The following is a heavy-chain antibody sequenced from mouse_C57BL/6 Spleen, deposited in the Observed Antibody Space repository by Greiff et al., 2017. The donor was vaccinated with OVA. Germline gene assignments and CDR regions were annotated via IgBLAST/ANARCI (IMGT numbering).Heavy chain of an antibody. CDR1: GFTFSDFY. D-gene: IGHD2-4*01. Sequence: EVKVVESGGGLVQSGRSLRLSCATSGFTFSDFYIEWVRQAPGKGLEWIAASRNKANDYTTEYSASVKGRFIVSRDTSQSILYLQMNALRAEDTAIYYCARDDYDYDEAYYFDYWGQGTTLTVSS. CDR2: SRNKANDYTT. CDR3: ARDDYDYDEAYYFDY. J-gene: IGHJ2*01. V-gene: IGHV7-1*01.